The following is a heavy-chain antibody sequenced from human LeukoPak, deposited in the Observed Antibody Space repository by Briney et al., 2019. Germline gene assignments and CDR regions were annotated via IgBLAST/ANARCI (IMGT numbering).Heavy chain of an antibody. D-gene: IGHD2-15*01. CDR1: GFTFSSYA. V-gene: IGHV3-30-3*01. J-gene: IGHJ3*02. CDR2: ISYDGSNK. Sequence: GGSLRLSCAASGFTFSSYAMHWVRQAPGKGLEWVAVISYDGSNKYYADSVKGRFTISRDNSKNTLYLQMNSLRAEDTAVYYCAKVRGYCSGGSCYSKAFDIWGQGTMVTVSS. CDR3: AKVRGYCSGGSCYSKAFDI.